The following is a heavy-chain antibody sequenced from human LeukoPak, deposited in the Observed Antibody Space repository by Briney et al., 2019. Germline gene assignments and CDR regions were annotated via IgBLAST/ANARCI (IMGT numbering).Heavy chain of an antibody. Sequence: GGSLRLSCAASGFTFSGSAMSWVRQAPGKGLEWVSSISGSGGSTYYADSVKGRFTISRDNSKNTQYLQMNSLRAEDTAVYYCAKGQTGTTYYFDYWGQGTLVTVSS. V-gene: IGHV3-23*01. CDR1: GFTFSGSA. J-gene: IGHJ4*02. CDR2: ISGSGGST. CDR3: AKGQTGTTYYFDY. D-gene: IGHD1-7*01.